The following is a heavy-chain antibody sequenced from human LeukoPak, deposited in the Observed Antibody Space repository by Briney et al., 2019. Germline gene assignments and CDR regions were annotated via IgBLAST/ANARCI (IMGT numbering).Heavy chain of an antibody. J-gene: IGHJ3*02. V-gene: IGHV3-21*01. CDR1: GFTFSSYS. CDR3: AFTFGGVIADFDI. CDR2: ISSSSSYI. D-gene: IGHD3-16*02. Sequence: GGSLRLSCAASGFTFSSYSMNWVRQAPGKGLEWVSSISSSSSYIYYADSVKGRFTISRDNAKNSLYLQMNSLRAEDTAVYYCAFTFGGVIADFDIWGQGTMVTVSS.